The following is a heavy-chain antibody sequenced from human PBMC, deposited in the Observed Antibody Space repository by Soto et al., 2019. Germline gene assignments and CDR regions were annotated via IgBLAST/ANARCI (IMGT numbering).Heavy chain of an antibody. D-gene: IGHD2-2*01. CDR1: GFTFSSYA. CDR2: ISGSGGST. J-gene: IGHJ3*02. Sequence: EVQLLESGGGLVQPGGSLRLSCAASGFTFSSYAMSWVRQAPGKGLEWVSAISGSGGSTYYADSVKGRFTISRDNSKNTLYLQMNSLRAGDTAVYYGAMSGHCSSTSCYLSETMTLDLYDAFDIWGQGTMVTVSS. V-gene: IGHV3-23*01. CDR3: AMSGHCSSTSCYLSETMTLDLYDAFDI.